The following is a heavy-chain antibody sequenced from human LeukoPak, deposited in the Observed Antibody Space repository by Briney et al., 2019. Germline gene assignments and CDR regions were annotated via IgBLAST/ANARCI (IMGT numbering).Heavy chain of an antibody. D-gene: IGHD5-18*01. Sequence: RAGGSLRLSCAASGFTFSSYWMSWVRQAPGKGLEWVANIKQDGSEKYYVDSVKGRFTISRDNAKNSLYLQMNSLRAEDTAVYYCARDRGYSYGRSFDYWGQGTLVTVSS. V-gene: IGHV3-7*05. J-gene: IGHJ4*02. CDR2: IKQDGSEK. CDR3: ARDRGYSYGRSFDY. CDR1: GFTFSSYW.